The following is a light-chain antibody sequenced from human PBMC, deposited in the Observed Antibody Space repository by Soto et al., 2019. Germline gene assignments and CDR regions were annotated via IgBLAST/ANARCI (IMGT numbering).Light chain of an antibody. J-gene: IGLJ1*01. CDR2: GNN. CDR3: QSYDRSLSGYV. V-gene: IGLV1-40*01. CDR1: NANIGADYN. Sequence: QSVLTQPPSVSGAPGQRVTISCTGTNANIGADYNVVWYQQLPGTAPKLLIYGNNNRPSGFPTRFSGSKSGTSASLAIAGLEAEDEGDYYCQSYDRSLSGYVFGTGTKLTVL.